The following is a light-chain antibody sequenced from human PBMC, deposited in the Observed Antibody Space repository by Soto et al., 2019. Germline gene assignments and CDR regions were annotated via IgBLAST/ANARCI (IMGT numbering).Light chain of an antibody. CDR1: QSVAKF. V-gene: IGKV3-11*02. J-gene: IGKJ3*01. CDR3: QHYGGSFI. CDR2: DAS. Sequence: EIVLTQSPDTLSLSPGERATLSCRASQSVAKFLAWYQQKAGQAPRLLIFDASTRATGIPDRFNATGSGRAFTLTISSLEPEDFAVYYCQHYGGSFIFGPGTKVDFK.